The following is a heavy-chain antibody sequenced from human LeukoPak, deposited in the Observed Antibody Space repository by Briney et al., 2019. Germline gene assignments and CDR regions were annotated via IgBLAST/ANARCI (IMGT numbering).Heavy chain of an antibody. J-gene: IGHJ3*02. CDR2: INPNSGDT. CDR1: GYTFTGYY. CDR3: ARELLDRRGGVYAFDI. V-gene: IGHV1-2*02. D-gene: IGHD3-3*01. Sequence: GASVKVSCKASGYTFTGYYMHLVRQAPGQGLEWMAWINPNSGDTKYVQKLQGRVTMTRGTSISTAYMELRRLRSDDTAVYYCARELLDRRGGVYAFDIWGQGTMVTVSS.